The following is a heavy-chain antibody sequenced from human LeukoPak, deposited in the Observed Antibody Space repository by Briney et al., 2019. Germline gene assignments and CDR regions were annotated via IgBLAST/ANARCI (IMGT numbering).Heavy chain of an antibody. D-gene: IGHD2/OR15-2a*01. J-gene: IGHJ5*02. V-gene: IGHV1-69*13. CDR3: ARAGKISPRPGGWSAP. Sequence: GASVKVSCKASGGTFSSYAISWVRQAPGQGLEWMGGIIPIFGTANYAQKFQGRVTITADESTDTVYMELGSLTSEDTATYFCARAGKISPRPGGWSAPGGKGPLVPVSS. CDR1: GGTFSSYA. CDR2: IIPIFGTA.